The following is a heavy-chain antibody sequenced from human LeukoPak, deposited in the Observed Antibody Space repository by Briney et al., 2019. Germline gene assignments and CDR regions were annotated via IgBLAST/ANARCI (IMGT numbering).Heavy chain of an antibody. CDR3: ARGYPGGGDAFDI. V-gene: IGHV4-61*02. CDR1: GGSISSGSYY. CDR2: ICTSGST. Sequence: SQTLSLTCTVSGGSISSGSYYWSWIRQPAGKGLEWTGRICTSGSTNYNPSFKSRLTISVDTSKNQFSLKLSSVTAADTAVYYCARGYPGGGDAFDIWGQGTMVTVSS. D-gene: IGHD2-8*02. J-gene: IGHJ3*02.